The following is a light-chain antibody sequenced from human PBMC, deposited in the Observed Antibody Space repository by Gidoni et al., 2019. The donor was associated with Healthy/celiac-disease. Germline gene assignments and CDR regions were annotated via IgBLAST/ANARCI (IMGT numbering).Light chain of an antibody. V-gene: IGKV1-33*01. CDR3: QQYDNLSMYT. CDR1: QDISNY. CDR2: DAS. J-gene: IGKJ2*01. Sequence: DIQMTQSPSPLSASVGDRVTITCQASQDISNYLNWYQQKPGKAPKLLIYDASNLETGVPSRFSGSGSGTDFTFTISSLQPEDIATYYCQQYDNLSMYTFGQGTKLEIK.